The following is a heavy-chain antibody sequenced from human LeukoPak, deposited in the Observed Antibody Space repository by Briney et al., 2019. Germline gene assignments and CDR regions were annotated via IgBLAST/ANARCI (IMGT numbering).Heavy chain of an antibody. J-gene: IGHJ4*02. Sequence: GGSLRLSCSVSEITFSDSWMNWVRQAPGKGLEWVASIKKDGSEEYYVDSVRGRFTISRDNAQNSLYLQMNSLRDEDTAVYYCASGHYADYDWGQGTLVTVSS. D-gene: IGHD4-17*01. CDR1: EITFSDSW. CDR2: IKKDGSEE. V-gene: IGHV3-7*01. CDR3: ASGHYADYD.